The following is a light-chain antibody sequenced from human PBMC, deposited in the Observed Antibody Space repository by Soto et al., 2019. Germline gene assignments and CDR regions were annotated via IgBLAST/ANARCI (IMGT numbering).Light chain of an antibody. V-gene: IGLV2-23*02. Sequence: QSALGQPASVSGSPGQSITISCTGTSSDVGSYTLVSWYQQHPGKAPKLMIYEISRRPSGVSDRFSGSRSGNTASLTVSGLQAEDEADYYCCSYSRSTTFVFGTGTKVTVL. CDR2: EIS. J-gene: IGLJ1*01. CDR1: SSDVGSYTL. CDR3: CSYSRSTTFV.